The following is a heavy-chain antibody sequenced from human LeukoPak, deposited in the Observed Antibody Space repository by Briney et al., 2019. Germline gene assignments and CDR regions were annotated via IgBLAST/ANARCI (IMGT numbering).Heavy chain of an antibody. J-gene: IGHJ4*02. D-gene: IGHD1-26*01. V-gene: IGHV4-61*02. CDR2: IYTSGST. CDR3: ARGGHSGSYYAPSIFDY. Sequence: KSSETLSLTCTVSGGSISSGSYYWSWIRPPAGQGLEWIGRIYTSGSTNYNPSLKSRVTISVDTSKNQFSLKLRSVTAADTAVYYCARGGHSGSYYAPSIFDYWGQGTLVTVSS. CDR1: GGSISSGSYY.